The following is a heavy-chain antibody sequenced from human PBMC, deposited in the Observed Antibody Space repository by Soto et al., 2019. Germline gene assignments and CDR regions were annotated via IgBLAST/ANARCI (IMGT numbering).Heavy chain of an antibody. CDR1: GYTFRSYD. J-gene: IGHJ5*01. CDR2: VNPNTGNT. V-gene: IGHV1-8*01. CDR3: ARAYGAGSFDF. D-gene: IGHD3-10*01. Sequence: QVQLVQSGAEVKKPGASVKVSCTGSGYTFRSYDIHWVRQATGQGLEWMGWVNPNTGNTGYAQKFQGRVTMTRDMSKSAAYMEVKSLTSKDTAIYYCARAYGAGSFDFWGQGTLVSVSS.